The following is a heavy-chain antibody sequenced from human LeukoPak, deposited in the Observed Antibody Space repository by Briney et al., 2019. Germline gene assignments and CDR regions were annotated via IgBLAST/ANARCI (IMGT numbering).Heavy chain of an antibody. J-gene: IGHJ4*02. CDR2: ISAYNGNT. CDR1: GYTFTSYG. V-gene: IGHV1-18*01. CDR3: ARALHLELHSYSDS. Sequence: ASVKVSCKASGYTFTSYGISWVRQAPGQGLEWMGWISAYNGNTNYAQKLQGRVTMTTDTSTSTAYMELRSLRSDDTAVYYCARALHLELHSYSDSWGQGTLVTVSS. D-gene: IGHD1-1*01.